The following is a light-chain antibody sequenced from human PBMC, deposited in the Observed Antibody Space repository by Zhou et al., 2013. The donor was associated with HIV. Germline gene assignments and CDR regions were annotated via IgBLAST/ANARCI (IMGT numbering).Light chain of an antibody. V-gene: IGKV1-39*01. J-gene: IGKJ3*01. CDR3: QQSYSTPFFT. Sequence: DIQMTQSPSTLSASLGDRVTITCRASHSISSWLAWYQQKPGKAPKLLIYAASSLQSGVPSRFSGSGSGTDFTLTISSLQPEDFATYYCQQSYSTPFFTFGPGTKVDIK. CDR1: HSISSW. CDR2: AAS.